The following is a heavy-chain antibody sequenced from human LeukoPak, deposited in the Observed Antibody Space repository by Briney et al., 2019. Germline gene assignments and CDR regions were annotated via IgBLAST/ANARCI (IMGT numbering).Heavy chain of an antibody. V-gene: IGHV3-11*04. CDR1: GFTFSDYY. Sequence: GGSLRLSCAASGFTFSDYYMSWIRQAPGKGLEWVSYISSSGSTIYYADSVKGRFTISRDNAKNSLYLQMNSLRAEDTAVYYCARDTYDSSGYPFFDYWGQGTLVTVSS. CDR3: ARDTYDSSGYPFFDY. D-gene: IGHD3-22*01. J-gene: IGHJ4*02. CDR2: ISSSGSTI.